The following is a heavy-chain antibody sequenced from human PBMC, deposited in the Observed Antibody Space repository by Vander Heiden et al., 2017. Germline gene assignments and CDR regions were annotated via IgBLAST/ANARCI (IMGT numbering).Heavy chain of an antibody. CDR3: ARDPRGDILTGFFDY. CDR1: GFTFSSYA. CDR2: ISYDGSNK. V-gene: IGHV3-30-3*01. D-gene: IGHD3-9*01. Sequence: QVQLVESGGGVVQPGRSLRLSCAASGFTFSSYAMHWVRQAPGKGLEWVAVISYDGSNKYYADSVKGRFTISRDNSKNTLYMQMNRLRAEDTAVYYCARDPRGDILTGFFDYWGQGTLVTVSS. J-gene: IGHJ4*02.